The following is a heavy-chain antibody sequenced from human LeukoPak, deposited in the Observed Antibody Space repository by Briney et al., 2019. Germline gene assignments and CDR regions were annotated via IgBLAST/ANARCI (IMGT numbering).Heavy chain of an antibody. V-gene: IGHV3-20*01. CDR3: ARGAGSSWYFYFDY. CDR1: GFTFDDHG. D-gene: IGHD6-13*01. J-gene: IGHJ4*02. CDR2: IKWDGGST. Sequence: GGSLRLSCAASGFTFDDHGMSWVRQVPGKGLEWVSGIKWDGGSTGYADSVKGRFTISRDNAKNSLYLQMNSLRVEDTAVYHCARGAGSSWYFYFDYWGQGTRVTVSS.